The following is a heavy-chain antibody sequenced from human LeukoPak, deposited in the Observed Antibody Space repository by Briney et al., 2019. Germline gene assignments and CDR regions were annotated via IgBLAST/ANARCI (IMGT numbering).Heavy chain of an antibody. D-gene: IGHD3-22*01. CDR3: ASGSRLNYYDSSGYYYVSDY. J-gene: IGHJ4*02. CDR2: MNPNSGNT. Sequence: NWVRQAXGQGLEWMGWMNPNSGNTGYAQKFQGRVTMTRNTSISTAYMELSSLRSEDTAVYYCASGSRLNYYDSSGYYYVSDYWGQGTLVTVSS. V-gene: IGHV1-8*01.